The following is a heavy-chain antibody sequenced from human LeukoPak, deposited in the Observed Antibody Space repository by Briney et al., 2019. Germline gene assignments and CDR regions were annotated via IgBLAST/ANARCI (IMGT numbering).Heavy chain of an antibody. V-gene: IGHV3-13*01. CDR3: ARAVAGTHWYDP. CDR1: GFTLSSYD. CDR2: IDIHGNT. J-gene: IGHJ5*02. Sequence: PGGSLRLSCAASGFTLSSYDMHWVRQPPGKGLEWVSGIDIHGNTYYPDSVKGRFTMSRESAKNSLYLQMNSLRAGDTAVYYCARAVAGTHWYDPWGQGTLVTVSS. D-gene: IGHD6-19*01.